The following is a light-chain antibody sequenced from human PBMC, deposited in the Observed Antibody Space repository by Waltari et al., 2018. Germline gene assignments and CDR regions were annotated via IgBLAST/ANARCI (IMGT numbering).Light chain of an antibody. Sequence: DIVMTQSPDSLAVSLGERATINCKSSQSVLFSLNNKNYLAWYQQKPGQPPKLLIYWASTRESGVPDRFSGSESGTDFNLTISSLQAEDVAVYYCQQYYSTLPTFGQGTRLEIK. J-gene: IGKJ5*01. CDR2: WAS. V-gene: IGKV4-1*01. CDR3: QQYYSTLPT. CDR1: QSVLFSLNNKNY.